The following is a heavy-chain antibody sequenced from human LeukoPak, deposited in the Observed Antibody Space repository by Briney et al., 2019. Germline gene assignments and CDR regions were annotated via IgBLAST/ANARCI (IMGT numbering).Heavy chain of an antibody. CDR2: INPNSGGT. V-gene: IGHV1-2*02. CDR3: ARDSHIVGATYYFDY. CDR1: GYTFTGYY. J-gene: IGHJ4*02. D-gene: IGHD1-26*01. Sequence: ASVKVSCKASGYTFTGYYMHWVRQAPGQGLEWMGWINPNSGGTNYAQKFQGRVTMTRDTSISTAYMELSRLRSDDTAVYYCARDSHIVGATYYFDYWSQGTLVTVSS.